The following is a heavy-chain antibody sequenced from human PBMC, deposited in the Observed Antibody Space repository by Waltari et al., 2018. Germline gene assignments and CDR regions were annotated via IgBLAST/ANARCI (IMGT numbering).Heavy chain of an antibody. V-gene: IGHV4-4*07. CDR3: AIDRGWFGEGNSYFYMDS. D-gene: IGHD3-10*01. CDR2: IYTSGTT. J-gene: IGHJ6*03. Sequence: QVQLQESGPGLVRPSGTLSLTCSVSGASITGYYWTWIRQSAGKGLEWVGRIYTSGTTHYNPSLKSRVIISVDTSKNQFSLNLNSVTAADTAVYYCAIDRGWFGEGNSYFYMDSWGKGTTVTVSS. CDR1: GASITGYY.